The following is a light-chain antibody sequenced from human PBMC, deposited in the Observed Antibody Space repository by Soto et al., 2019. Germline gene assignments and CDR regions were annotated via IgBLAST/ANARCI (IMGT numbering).Light chain of an antibody. J-gene: IGKJ1*01. CDR3: QKYNSGRWT. CDR2: AAS. Sequence: DIQMTQSPSSLSASVGDRVTITCRASQGISNYLAWYQQKPGNVPKLLIYAASTLQSGVPSRFSGSGSGTDFTLTITSLQPEYVATYYCQKYNSGRWTFGQATKVEIK. CDR1: QGISNY. V-gene: IGKV1-27*01.